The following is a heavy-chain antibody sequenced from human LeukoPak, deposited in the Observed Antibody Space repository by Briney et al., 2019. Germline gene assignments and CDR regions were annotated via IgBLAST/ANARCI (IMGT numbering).Heavy chain of an antibody. CDR3: ARHQRDFWSGYYPHNYYYYYMDV. Sequence: GESLKISCKGSGYSFTSYWIGWVRQMPGKGLEWMGIIYRGDSDTRYSASFEGEVTISADESISTAYLQWSSLKASDTAMYYCARHQRDFWSGYYPHNYYYYYMDVWGKGTTVTVSS. V-gene: IGHV5-51*01. J-gene: IGHJ6*03. CDR2: IYRGDSDT. CDR1: GYSFTSYW. D-gene: IGHD3-3*01.